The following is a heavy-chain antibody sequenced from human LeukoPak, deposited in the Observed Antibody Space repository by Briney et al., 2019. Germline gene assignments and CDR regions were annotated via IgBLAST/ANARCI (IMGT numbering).Heavy chain of an antibody. V-gene: IGHV1-18*01. CDR3: ARDARITGTAFYYYYMDV. CDR1: GYTFTSYG. CDR2: ISAYNGNT. D-gene: IGHD1-7*01. J-gene: IGHJ6*03. Sequence: GASVKVSCKASGYTFTSYGISWVRQAPGQGVEWMGWISAYNGNTNYAQKLQGKVTMTTDTSTSTAYMELRSLRSDDTAVYYCARDARITGTAFYYYYMDVWGKGTTVTVSS.